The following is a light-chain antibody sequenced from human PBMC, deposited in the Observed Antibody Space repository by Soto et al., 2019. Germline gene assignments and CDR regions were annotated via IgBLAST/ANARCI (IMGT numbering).Light chain of an antibody. CDR1: QSVRSN. V-gene: IGKV3-15*01. CDR2: GAS. J-gene: IGKJ1*01. CDR3: QQYNNWPWT. Sequence: EIVMTQSPATLSVSPGERATLSCRASQSVRSNLAWYQQKPGQAPRLLIYGASKRATGFPARFSGSGSGTDFTLTISSLQSEDFAVYYCQQYNNWPWTFGQGTKVDIK.